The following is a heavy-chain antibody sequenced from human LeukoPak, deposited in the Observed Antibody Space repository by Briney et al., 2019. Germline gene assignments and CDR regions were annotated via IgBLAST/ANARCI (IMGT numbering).Heavy chain of an antibody. CDR1: GGSISSGSYY. CDR2: IDTSGST. V-gene: IGHV4-61*02. CDR3: ARGNFEAAGIPYYYYMDV. D-gene: IGHD6-13*01. J-gene: IGHJ6*03. Sequence: SETLSLTCTVSGGSISSGSYYWSWIRQSAGKGLEWIGRIDTSGSTKYNPSLKGRVTMSVDTSKNQFSLKLSSVTAADTAVYYCARGNFEAAGIPYYYYMDVWGKGTTVTVSS.